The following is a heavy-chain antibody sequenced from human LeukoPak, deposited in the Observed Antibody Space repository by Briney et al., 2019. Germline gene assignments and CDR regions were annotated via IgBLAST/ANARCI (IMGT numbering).Heavy chain of an antibody. Sequence: GGSPRLSCAASGFTFSDYYMSWIRQAPGKGLEWVSYISSSGSTIYYADSVKGRFTISRDNAKNSLYLQMNSLRAEDTAVYYCAREGRYCSSTSCFEVFDYWGQGTLVTVSS. J-gene: IGHJ4*02. CDR3: AREGRYCSSTSCFEVFDY. V-gene: IGHV3-11*01. CDR1: GFTFSDYY. CDR2: ISSSGSTI. D-gene: IGHD2-2*01.